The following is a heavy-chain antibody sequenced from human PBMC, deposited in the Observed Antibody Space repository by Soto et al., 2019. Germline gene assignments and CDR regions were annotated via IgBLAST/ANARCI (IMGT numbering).Heavy chain of an antibody. J-gene: IGHJ2*01. Sequence: QVQLQESGPGLVKPSETLSLTCTVSGGSISSYYWSWIRQPPGKGLEWIGYIYYSGSTNYNPSLKSRVTISVDTSKNQFSLKLSSVTAADTAVYYCARDDWYFDLWGRGTLVTVSS. CDR1: GGSISSYY. CDR3: ARDDWYFDL. V-gene: IGHV4-59*01. CDR2: IYYSGST.